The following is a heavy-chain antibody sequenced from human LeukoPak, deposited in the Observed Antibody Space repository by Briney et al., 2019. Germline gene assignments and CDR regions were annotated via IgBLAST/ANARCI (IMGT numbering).Heavy chain of an antibody. D-gene: IGHD2-15*01. CDR1: GFTFSSYA. Sequence: GGSLRLSCAASGFTFSSYAMHWVRQAPGKGLEWVAVISYDGSNKYYADSVKGRFTISRDNSKNTLYLQMNSLRAEDTAVYYCAIQSSGYFDYWGQGTLVTVSS. J-gene: IGHJ4*02. V-gene: IGHV3-30*04. CDR3: AIQSSGYFDY. CDR2: ISYDGSNK.